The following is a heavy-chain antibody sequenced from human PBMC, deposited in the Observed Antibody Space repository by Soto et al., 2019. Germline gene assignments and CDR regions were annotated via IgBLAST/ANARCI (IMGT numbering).Heavy chain of an antibody. CDR3: ARGAENQLLYRDYFYGMDV. CDR2: ISYDGSNQ. Sequence: QEQLVESGGGVVQPGRSLRLSCVGSGLTLSNYGMHWVRQAPGKGLEWVAVISYDGSNQYYGESVRGRFTIPRDNSRDTLYLHLNILRPEDTAVYFCARGAENQLLYRDYFYGMDVWGQGTTVTVSS. D-gene: IGHD2-2*02. J-gene: IGHJ6*02. V-gene: IGHV3-30*01. CDR1: GLTLSNYG.